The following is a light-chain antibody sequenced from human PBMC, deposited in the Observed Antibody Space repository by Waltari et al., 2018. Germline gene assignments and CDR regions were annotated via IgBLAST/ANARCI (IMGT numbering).Light chain of an antibody. Sequence: ELTQSPGTLSLSPGERATLSCRASPSIPKRYFAWDQQNPCQAPRLLISGASSSAACIPDRFSGAGSGTDFTLTISRLEPEDSAVYYCQQYGSSIMYTFGQGTKLEIK. CDR3: QQYGSSIMYT. J-gene: IGKJ2*01. V-gene: IGKV3-20*01. CDR1: PSIPKRY. CDR2: GAS.